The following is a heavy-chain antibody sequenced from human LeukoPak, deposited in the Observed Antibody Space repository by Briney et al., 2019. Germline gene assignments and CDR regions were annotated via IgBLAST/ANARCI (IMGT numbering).Heavy chain of an antibody. Sequence: PSDTLSLTCSVSGYSISSGYYWGWIRQPPGKGLEWIGSIYHTGSTYYNPSLKRRVTISVDTSKNQFSLKVNSVTAADTAVYFCARGPYSAYSSDWRIDYWGQGTLVTVSS. CDR2: IYHTGST. V-gene: IGHV4-38-2*02. CDR1: GYSISSGYY. J-gene: IGHJ4*02. CDR3: ARGPYSAYSSDWRIDY. D-gene: IGHD6-19*01.